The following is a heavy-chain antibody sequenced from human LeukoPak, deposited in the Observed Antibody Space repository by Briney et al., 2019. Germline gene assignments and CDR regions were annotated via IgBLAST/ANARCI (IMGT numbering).Heavy chain of an antibody. CDR2: IYSGGST. V-gene: IGHV3-53*01. CDR1: GFTVSSNY. J-gene: IGHJ6*03. Sequence: GGSLRLSCAASGFTVSSNYMSWVRQAPGKGLEWVSVIYSGGSTYYADSVKGRFTISRDNSKNTLYLQMNSLRAEDTAVYYCARALDTAMVRGYFYYYYMDVWGKGTTVTVSS. D-gene: IGHD5-18*01. CDR3: ARALDTAMVRGYFYYYYMDV.